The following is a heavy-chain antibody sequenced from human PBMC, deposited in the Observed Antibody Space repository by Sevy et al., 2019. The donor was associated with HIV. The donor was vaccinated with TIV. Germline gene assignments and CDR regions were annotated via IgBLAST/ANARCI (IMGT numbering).Heavy chain of an antibody. D-gene: IGHD1-26*01. V-gene: IGHV4-59*08. Sequence: SETLSLTCTVSGGSITSLYWNWIRQPPGKGLEWIANIYSNGHINCNSSLKSRVTLSLDTSKNQFSLRLSSVTSADTAMYYCAGENAWGRGYSWGQGTLVTVSS. J-gene: IGHJ4*02. CDR2: IYSNGHI. CDR3: AGENAWGRGYS. CDR1: GGSITSLY.